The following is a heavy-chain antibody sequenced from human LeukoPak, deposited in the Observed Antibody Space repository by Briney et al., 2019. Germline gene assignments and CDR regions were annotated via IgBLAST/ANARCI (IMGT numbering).Heavy chain of an antibody. D-gene: IGHD1-26*01. V-gene: IGHV3-7*01. CDR1: GFTFSDYW. CDR3: ASVRGSYCFYY. J-gene: IGHJ4*02. Sequence: GGSLRLSCAASGFTFSDYWMSWVRQAPGKGLEWVANIKQDGSEKYYVDSVKGRFTISRDNAKNSLYLQMNSLRAGDTAVYYCASVRGSYCFYYWGQGTLVTVSS. CDR2: IKQDGSEK.